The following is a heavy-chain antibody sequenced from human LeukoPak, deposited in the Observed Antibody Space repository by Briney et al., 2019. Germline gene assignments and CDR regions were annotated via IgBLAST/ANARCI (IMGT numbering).Heavy chain of an antibody. V-gene: IGHV3-48*03. CDR3: ARGGGYYGSGSLHYYYYGMDV. D-gene: IGHD3-10*01. CDR2: ISSSGNTI. CDR1: GFTFSSYD. J-gene: IGHJ6*02. Sequence: GGSLRLSCAASGFTFSSYDMNWVRQAPGKGLEWVSYISSSGNTIYYADSVKGRFTISRDNAKNSLYLQMNSLRAEDTAVYYCARGGGYYGSGSLHYYYYGMDVWGQGTTVTVSS.